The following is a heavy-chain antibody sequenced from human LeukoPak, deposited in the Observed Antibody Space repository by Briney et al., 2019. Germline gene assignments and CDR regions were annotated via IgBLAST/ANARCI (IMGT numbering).Heavy chain of an antibody. CDR1: GGSISSDY. CDR3: ARGIDSSGSFDY. D-gene: IGHD3-22*01. CDR2: IYYSGST. V-gene: IGHV4-59*01. J-gene: IGHJ4*02. Sequence: SETLSLTCTVSGGSISSDYWSWIRQPPGKGLEWIGYIYYSGSTNYNPSLKSRVTISVDTSKNQFSLKLSSVTAADTAVYYCARGIDSSGSFDYWGQGTLVTVSS.